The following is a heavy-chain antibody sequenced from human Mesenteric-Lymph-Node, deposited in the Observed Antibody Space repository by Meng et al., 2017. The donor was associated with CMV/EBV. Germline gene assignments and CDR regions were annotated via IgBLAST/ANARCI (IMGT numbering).Heavy chain of an antibody. J-gene: IGHJ4*02. CDR2: INHSGST. CDR3: ARVGYDSSGYPLPDFDY. D-gene: IGHD3-22*01. CDR1: GGSFSGYY. V-gene: IGHV4-34*01. Sequence: SETLSLTCAVYGGSFSGYYWSWIRQPPGKGLEWIGEINHSGSTNYNPSLKSRVTISVDTSKNQFSLNLSSVTAADTAVYYCARVGYDSSGYPLPDFDYWGQGTLVTVSS.